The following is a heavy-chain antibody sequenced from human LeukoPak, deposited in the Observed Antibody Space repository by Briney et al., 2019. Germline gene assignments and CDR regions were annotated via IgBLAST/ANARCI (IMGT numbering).Heavy chain of an antibody. CDR3: VRALGYTGYEGHETSSD. J-gene: IGHJ4*02. CDR2: ISYEGSNK. Sequence: GGSLRLSCAASGFTFSSYGMHWVRQAPGKGLEWVAVISYEGSNKFYADSVKCRFTIARDNSNNTLYLQMKSLRAEDTAVYYCVRALGYTGYEGHETSSDWGQGTLVTVSS. D-gene: IGHD5-12*01. CDR1: GFTFSSYG. V-gene: IGHV3-30*03.